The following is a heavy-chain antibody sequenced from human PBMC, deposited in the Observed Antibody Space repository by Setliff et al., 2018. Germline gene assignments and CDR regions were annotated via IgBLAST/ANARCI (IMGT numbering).Heavy chain of an antibody. CDR2: INHSGTT. J-gene: IGHJ6*03. V-gene: IGHV4-34*08. CDR1: GGTFSDYY. Sequence: PSETLSLTCTAYGGTFSDYYWTWIRQPPGKGLEWIGEINHSGTTNYNPSLKSRVTISVDTSKNQFSLTMSSVTAADAAVYYCVRMSGFLYMDVWGKGTTVTVSS. CDR3: VRMSGFLYMDV. D-gene: IGHD3-3*01.